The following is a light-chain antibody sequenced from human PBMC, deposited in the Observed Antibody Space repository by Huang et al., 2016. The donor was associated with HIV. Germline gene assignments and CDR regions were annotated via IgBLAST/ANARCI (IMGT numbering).Light chain of an antibody. J-gene: IGKJ1*01. V-gene: IGKV1-33*01. Sequence: DIQMTPSPSSLSEFVGYRVTLPCPASQDIGNDLQWYQQKPGQLPKLLIFDASNLDTGVPSRFSGGGSGTEFTITITTLQPEDIATYYCQHYDSLPPWTFGQGTRVQI. CDR3: QHYDSLPPWT. CDR1: QDIGND. CDR2: DAS.